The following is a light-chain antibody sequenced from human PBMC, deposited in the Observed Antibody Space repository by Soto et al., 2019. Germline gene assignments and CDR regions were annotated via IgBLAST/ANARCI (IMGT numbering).Light chain of an antibody. CDR3: QQSYSSPF. CDR2: KAS. J-gene: IGKJ3*01. CDR1: QSISSW. V-gene: IGKV1-5*03. Sequence: DIQMTQSPSTLSASVGDRVTITCRASQSISSWLAWYQQKPGKAPKLLIYKASSLESGVPSRFSGSGSGTEFTLTISSLQPEDFATYYCQQSYSSPFFGPGTKVDIK.